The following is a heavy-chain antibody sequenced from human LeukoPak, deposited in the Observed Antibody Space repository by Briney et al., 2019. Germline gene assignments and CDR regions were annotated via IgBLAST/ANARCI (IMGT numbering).Heavy chain of an antibody. J-gene: IGHJ3*02. D-gene: IGHD6-19*01. CDR3: AGEIALAGTGGAFDM. V-gene: IGHV5-51*01. CDR2: IYPADSNT. Sequence: GESLKISSKGSGYRFSNSWIGWVRQMPGKGLEWMGIIYPADSNTRYSPSFQGQVTISADKSISTAYLQWSSLKASDTAIYYCAGEIALAGTGGAFDMWGQGTMVTVSS. CDR1: GYRFSNSW.